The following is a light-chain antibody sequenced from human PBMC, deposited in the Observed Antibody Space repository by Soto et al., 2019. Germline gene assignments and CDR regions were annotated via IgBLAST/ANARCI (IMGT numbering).Light chain of an antibody. J-gene: IGKJ5*01. CDR2: AAS. Sequence: DIQITQSPSSLSASVGDRVTISCRASQGISNYLAWYQQKPGKVPKLLIYAASTLQSGVPSRFSGSGSGTEFTLTISSLQPEDFETDYCQQSYSTTITFGQGTRLEIK. CDR1: QGISNY. V-gene: IGKV1-27*01. CDR3: QQSYSTTIT.